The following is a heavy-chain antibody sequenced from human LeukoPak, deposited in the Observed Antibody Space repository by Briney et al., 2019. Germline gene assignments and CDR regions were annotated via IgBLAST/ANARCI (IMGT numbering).Heavy chain of an antibody. CDR1: GFTFSSYG. Sequence: VGSLRLSCAASGFTFSSYGMHWVRQAPGKGLEWVAFIRYDGSNKYYADSVKGRFTISRDNSKNTLCLQMNSLRAEDTAVYYCAPRVVVIAAPFDYWGQGTLVTVSS. V-gene: IGHV3-30*02. CDR2: IRYDGSNK. CDR3: APRVVVIAAPFDY. J-gene: IGHJ4*02. D-gene: IGHD2-21*01.